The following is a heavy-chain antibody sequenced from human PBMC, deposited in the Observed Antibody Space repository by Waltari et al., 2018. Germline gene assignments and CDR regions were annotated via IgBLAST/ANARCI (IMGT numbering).Heavy chain of an antibody. CDR1: GFTFSSYA. CDR3: AKTSLPGYSSSWYDPFDY. J-gene: IGHJ4*02. CDR2: ISGSGGST. Sequence: EVQLLESGGGLVQPGGSLRLSCAASGFTFSSYAMSWVRQAPGKGLEWVSAISGSGGSTSYADSVKGRFTISRDNSKNTLYLQMNSLRAEDTAVYYCAKTSLPGYSSSWYDPFDYWGQGTLVTVSS. V-gene: IGHV3-23*01. D-gene: IGHD6-13*01.